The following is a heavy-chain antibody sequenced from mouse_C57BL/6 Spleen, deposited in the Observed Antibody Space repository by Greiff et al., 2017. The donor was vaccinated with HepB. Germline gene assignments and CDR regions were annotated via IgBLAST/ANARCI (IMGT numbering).Heavy chain of an antibody. Sequence: QVQLQQSGAELVRPGASVTLSCKASGYTFTDYEMHWVKQTPVHGLEWIGAIDPETGGTAYNQKFKGKAILTADKSSSTAYMELRSLTSEDSAVYYCTRWGSSYYYGSFYAMDYWGQGTSVTVSS. D-gene: IGHD1-1*01. CDR2: IDPETGGT. J-gene: IGHJ4*01. CDR3: TRWGSSYYYGSFYAMDY. V-gene: IGHV1-15*01. CDR1: GYTFTDYE.